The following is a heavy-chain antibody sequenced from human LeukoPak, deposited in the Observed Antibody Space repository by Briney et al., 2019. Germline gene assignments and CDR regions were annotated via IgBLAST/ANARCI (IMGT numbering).Heavy chain of an antibody. J-gene: IGHJ6*03. Sequence: PGGSLRLSCAASGFTFSGYWMSWVRQAPGKGLEWVANIKQDGSEKYYVDSVKGRFTISRDNAKNSLYLQMSSLRAEDTAVYYCAREGMCSSTSCYTDYYYYMDVWGKGTTVTVSS. CDR2: IKQDGSEK. D-gene: IGHD2-2*02. V-gene: IGHV3-7*01. CDR3: AREGMCSSTSCYTDYYYYMDV. CDR1: GFTFSGYW.